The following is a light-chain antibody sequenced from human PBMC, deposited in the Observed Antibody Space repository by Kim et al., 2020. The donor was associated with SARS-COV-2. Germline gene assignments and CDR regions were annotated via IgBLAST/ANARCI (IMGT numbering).Light chain of an antibody. CDR1: KLAANS. CDR2: QHT. J-gene: IGLJ2*01. CDR3: QTWDSSTVI. V-gene: IGLV3-1*01. Sequence: VSPGQTPSCTWPGDKLAANSACLYKQKPGQSPFLVIYQHTRRPSGIPERFSGSNSGNTATLTISGTQAMDEADYYCQTWDSSTVIFGRGTQLTVL.